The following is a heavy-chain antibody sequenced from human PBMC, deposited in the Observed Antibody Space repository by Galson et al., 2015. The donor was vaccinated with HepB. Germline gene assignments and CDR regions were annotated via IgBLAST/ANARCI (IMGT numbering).Heavy chain of an antibody. CDR3: ARVSRPQGGNDYGY. Sequence: SLRLSCAASGFTFSSYALSWVRQASGKGLVWVSRINSDGSSTTHADSVKGRFTISRDNAKSTLYLQMDSLRAEDTAVYYCARVSRPQGGNDYGYWGQGTLVTVSS. CDR1: GFTFSSYA. CDR2: INSDGSST. D-gene: IGHD5-12*01. V-gene: IGHV3-74*01. J-gene: IGHJ4*02.